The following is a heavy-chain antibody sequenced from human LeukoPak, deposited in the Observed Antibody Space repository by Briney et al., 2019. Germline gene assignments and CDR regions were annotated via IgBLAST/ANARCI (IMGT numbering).Heavy chain of an antibody. J-gene: IGHJ4*02. D-gene: IGHD2-2*01. Sequence: GGSLRLSCAASEFTFSNYAMSWVRQAPGKGLEWVSAISGSGGNTYYADSVKGRFTISRDNSKNTLFLQMNSLRAEDTAVYYCAKEAQGCSITSCYFDSWGQGTLVTVSS. V-gene: IGHV3-23*01. CDR2: ISGSGGNT. CDR3: AKEAQGCSITSCYFDS. CDR1: EFTFSNYA.